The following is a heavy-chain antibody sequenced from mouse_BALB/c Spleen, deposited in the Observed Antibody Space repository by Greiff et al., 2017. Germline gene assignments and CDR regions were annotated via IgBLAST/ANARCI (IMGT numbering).Heavy chain of an antibody. CDR1: GFTFSNYW. CDR2: IRLKSNNYAT. Sequence: EVQLVESGGGLVQPGGSMKLSCVASGFTFSNYWMNWVRQSPEKGLEWVAEIRLKSNNYATHYAESVKGRFTISRDDSKSSVYLQMNNLRAEDTGIYYCTSGYFAYWGQGTLVTVSA. V-gene: IGHV6-6*02. CDR3: TSGYFAY. J-gene: IGHJ3*01. D-gene: IGHD1-2*01.